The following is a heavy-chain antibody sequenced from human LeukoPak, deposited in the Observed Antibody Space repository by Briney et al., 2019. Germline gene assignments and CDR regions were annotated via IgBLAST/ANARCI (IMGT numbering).Heavy chain of an antibody. J-gene: IGHJ4*02. CDR2: VIPIFGTA. CDR3: ARDREGYCSGGSCYAFDY. D-gene: IGHD2-15*01. Sequence: SVKVSCKASGGTFSSYAISWVRQAPGQGLEWMGGVIPIFGTANYAQKFQGRVTITADESTSTAYMELSSLRSEDTAVYHCARDREGYCSGGSCYAFDYWGQGTLVTVSS. CDR1: GGTFSSYA. V-gene: IGHV1-69*13.